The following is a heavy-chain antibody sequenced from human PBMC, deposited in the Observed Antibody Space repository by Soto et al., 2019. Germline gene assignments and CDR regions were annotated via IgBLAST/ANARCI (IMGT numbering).Heavy chain of an antibody. V-gene: IGHV4-59*01. J-gene: IGHJ6*02. CDR1: GGSISTYY. CDR3: ARGGYGMDV. Sequence: SETLSLTCTVSGGSISTYYWSWVRQPPGKGLEWIGYIYYSGSTNYNPSLKSRVTISVDTSKNQFSLKLSSVTAADTAVYYCARGGYGMDVWGQGTTVTVS. CDR2: IYYSGST.